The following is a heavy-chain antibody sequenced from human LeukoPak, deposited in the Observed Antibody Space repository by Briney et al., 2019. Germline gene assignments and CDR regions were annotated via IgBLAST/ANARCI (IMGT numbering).Heavy chain of an antibody. J-gene: IGHJ4*02. CDR2: IYSGGST. Sequence: GGSLRLSCAASGFTVSSNYMSWVRQAPGKGLEWVSVIYSGGSTYYADSVKGRFTISRDNSKNTLYLQMNSLRAEDTAVYYCARSPFPYDSGGYLGYWGQGTLVTVSS. CDR3: ARSPFPYDSGGYLGY. D-gene: IGHD3-22*01. CDR1: GFTVSSNY. V-gene: IGHV3-66*01.